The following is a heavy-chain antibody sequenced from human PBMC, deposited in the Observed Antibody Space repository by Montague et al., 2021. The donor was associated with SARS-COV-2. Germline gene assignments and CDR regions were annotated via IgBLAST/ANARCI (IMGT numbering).Heavy chain of an antibody. CDR1: GDSVSSRTSA. CDR2: TFYRSTFYH. D-gene: IGHD7-27*01. CDR3: ARDSELGNEALDI. J-gene: IGHJ3*02. Sequence: CAISGDSVSSRTSAWYWIRYSPSRGLEWLGRTFYRSTFYHDYAPXAKSRIIINADTSKNQFSLQLSSVTPDDTAVYYCARDSELGNEALDIWGRGTMVTVSS. V-gene: IGHV6-1*01.